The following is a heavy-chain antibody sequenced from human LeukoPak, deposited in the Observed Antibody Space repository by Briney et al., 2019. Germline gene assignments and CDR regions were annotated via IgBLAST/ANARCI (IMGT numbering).Heavy chain of an antibody. J-gene: IGHJ1*01. V-gene: IGHV4-59*11. CDR3: ARGGATYYYDSSGQYFQH. CDR1: GGPISSHY. Sequence: SETLSLTCTVSGGPISSHYWSWIRQPPGKGLEWIGYIYYSGSTNYNPSLKSRVTISVDTSKNQFSLKLSSVTAADTAVYYCARGGATYYYDSSGQYFQHWGQGTLVTVSS. CDR2: IYYSGST. D-gene: IGHD3-22*01.